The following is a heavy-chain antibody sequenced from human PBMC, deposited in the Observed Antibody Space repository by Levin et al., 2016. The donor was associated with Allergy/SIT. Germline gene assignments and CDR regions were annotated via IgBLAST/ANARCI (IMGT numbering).Heavy chain of an antibody. V-gene: IGHV1-2*02. J-gene: IGHJ5*02. CDR3: ATGDYDWRFDP. CDR2: INPNSGGT. D-gene: IGHD4-17*01. Sequence: WVRQAPGQGLEWMGWINPNSGGTNYAQKFQGRVTMTRDTSISTAYMELSRLRSDDTAVYYCATGDYDWRFDPWGQGTLVTVSS.